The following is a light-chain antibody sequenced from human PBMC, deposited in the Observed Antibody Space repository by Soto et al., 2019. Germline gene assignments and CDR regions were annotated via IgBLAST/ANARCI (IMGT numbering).Light chain of an antibody. CDR2: GNT. CDR3: QSYDSSLSGSSV. V-gene: IGLV1-40*01. J-gene: IGLJ1*01. CDR1: SSNIGATYD. Sequence: SVLTKPPPESRAPGDRVTISCTWSSSNIGATYDAHWYQQLPGTAPKLLNYGNTNRPSGVLDPFPGSRSGTSASLAITGLEAEAAGDYYGQSYDSSLSGSSVFGTGTKVTVL.